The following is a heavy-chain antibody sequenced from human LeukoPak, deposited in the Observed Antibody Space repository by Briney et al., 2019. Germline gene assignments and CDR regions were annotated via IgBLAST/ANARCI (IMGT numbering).Heavy chain of an antibody. D-gene: IGHD7-27*01. V-gene: IGHV1-2*02. CDR3: ARDHNWGPDY. Sequence: ASVKVSCKASGYSFTDHYLHWLRQAPGQGLEWMAWIHPKTGVTNYAERFQGRLSLTRGTSISTLYIELNSLTSDDTAVYYCARDHNWGPDYWGQGTLVSVSS. CDR1: GYSFTDHY. J-gene: IGHJ4*02. CDR2: IHPKTGVT.